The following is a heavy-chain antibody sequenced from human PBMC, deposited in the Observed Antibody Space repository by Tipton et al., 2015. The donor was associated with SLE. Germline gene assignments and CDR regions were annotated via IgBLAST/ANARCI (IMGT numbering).Heavy chain of an antibody. CDR1: GFTFSSYS. CDR3: AKSPPWLAAALFDY. Sequence: GSLRLSCAASGFTFSSYSMNWVRQAPGKGLEWVSYISSSSSTIYYADSVKGRFTISRDNSKNTLYLQMNSLRAEDTAVYYCAKSPPWLAAALFDYWGQGTLVTVSS. V-gene: IGHV3-48*01. J-gene: IGHJ4*02. D-gene: IGHD2-15*01. CDR2: ISSSSSTI.